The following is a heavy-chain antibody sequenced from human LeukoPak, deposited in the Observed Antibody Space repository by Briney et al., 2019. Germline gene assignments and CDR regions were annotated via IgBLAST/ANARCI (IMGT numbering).Heavy chain of an antibody. D-gene: IGHD3-22*01. V-gene: IGHV4-34*01. Sequence: SETLSLTCAVYGGSFSGYYWSWIRQPPGKGLEWIGSIYHSGSTYYNPSLKSRVTISVDTSKNQFSLKLSSVTAADTAVYYCATGYYYDSLPYFDYWGQGTLVTVSS. CDR2: IYHSGST. CDR3: ATGYYYDSLPYFDY. J-gene: IGHJ4*02. CDR1: GGSFSGYY.